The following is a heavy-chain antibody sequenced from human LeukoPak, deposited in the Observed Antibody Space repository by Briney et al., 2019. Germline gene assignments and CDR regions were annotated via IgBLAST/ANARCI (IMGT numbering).Heavy chain of an antibody. Sequence: GGSLRLSCAGSGFTLSSYSMNWVRQAPGEGLEWISYISKNGGIIYYADSVKGRFTVSRDRASDSVYLQMNSPRVEDTAVYYCALGYCSRGRCYHDAFDLWGQGTAVAVSS. CDR3: ALGYCSRGRCYHDAFDL. J-gene: IGHJ3*01. D-gene: IGHD2-2*01. CDR2: ISKNGGII. CDR1: GFTLSSYS. V-gene: IGHV3-48*01.